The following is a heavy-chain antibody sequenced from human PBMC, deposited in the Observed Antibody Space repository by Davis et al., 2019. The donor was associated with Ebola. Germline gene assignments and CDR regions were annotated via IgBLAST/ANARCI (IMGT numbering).Heavy chain of an antibody. Sequence: GESLKISCAASGFTFSSYWMSWVRQAPGKGLEWVANIKQDGSEKYYVDSVKGRFTISRDNAKNSLYLQMNSLRAEDTAVYYCARDLGAGTSGDYWGQGTLVTVSS. CDR3: ARDLGAGTSGDY. D-gene: IGHD3-16*01. J-gene: IGHJ4*02. CDR2: IKQDGSEK. V-gene: IGHV3-7*01. CDR1: GFTFSSYW.